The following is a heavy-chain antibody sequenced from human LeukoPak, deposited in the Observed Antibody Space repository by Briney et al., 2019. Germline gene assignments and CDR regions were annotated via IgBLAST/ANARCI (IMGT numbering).Heavy chain of an antibody. V-gene: IGHV4-34*01. CDR3: ASHDVDTRKALLY. D-gene: IGHD5-18*01. J-gene: IGHJ4*02. Sequence: SETLSLTCAVYGGSFSGYYWSWIRQPPGKGLEWIGEINHSGSTNYNPSLKSRVTISVDTSKNQFSLKLSSVTAADTAVYYCASHDVDTRKALLYWGQGTLVTVSS. CDR1: GGSFSGYY. CDR2: INHSGST.